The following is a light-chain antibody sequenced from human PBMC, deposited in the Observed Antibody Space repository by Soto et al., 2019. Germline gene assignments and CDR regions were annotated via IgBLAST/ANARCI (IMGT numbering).Light chain of an antibody. CDR2: GSS. CDR3: QSYDNTLSASL. J-gene: IGLJ2*01. V-gene: IGLV1-40*01. CDR1: SSNIGAGHV. Sequence: QSVLTQPPSVSGAPGQRVTISCTGSSSNIGAGHVVHWYQQFPGRAPNLLIYGSSNRPSGVPDRFSGSKSGTSASLAITGLQAEDEADYSCQSYDNTLSASLFGGGTKLTVL.